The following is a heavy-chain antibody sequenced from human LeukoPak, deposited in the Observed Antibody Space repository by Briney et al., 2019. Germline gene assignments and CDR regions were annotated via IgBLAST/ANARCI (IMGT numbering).Heavy chain of an antibody. V-gene: IGHV4-4*07. CDR2: IYTSGST. CDR3: AASYYSSGYYYY. CDR1: GGSISSYY. Sequence: PSETLSLTCTVSGGSISSYYWSWIRQPAGKGLEWIGRIYTSGSTNYNPSLKSRVTMSVDTSKNQFSLKLSSVTAEDTAVYYCAASYYSSGYYYYWGQGTLVTVSS. D-gene: IGHD3-22*01. J-gene: IGHJ4*02.